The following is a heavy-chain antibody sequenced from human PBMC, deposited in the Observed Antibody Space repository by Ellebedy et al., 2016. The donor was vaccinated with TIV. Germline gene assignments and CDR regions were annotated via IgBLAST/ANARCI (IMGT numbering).Heavy chain of an antibody. Sequence: GESLKISXAASGFTVSSNYMSWVRQAPGKGLEWVSVIYSGGSTYYADSVKGRFTISRDNSKNTLYLQMNSLRAEDTAVYYCARGYCSSTSCYFGSILDYYGMDVWGQGTTVTVSS. J-gene: IGHJ6*02. CDR3: ARGYCSSTSCYFGSILDYYGMDV. CDR1: GFTVSSNY. D-gene: IGHD2-2*01. CDR2: IYSGGST. V-gene: IGHV3-53*01.